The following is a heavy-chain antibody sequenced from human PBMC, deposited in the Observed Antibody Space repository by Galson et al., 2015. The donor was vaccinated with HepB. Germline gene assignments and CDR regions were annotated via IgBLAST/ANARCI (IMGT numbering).Heavy chain of an antibody. J-gene: IGHJ4*02. V-gene: IGHV3-33*01. CDR2: IWYDGSNK. CDR1: GFTFSSYG. Sequence: SLRLSCAASGFTFSSYGMHWVRQAPGKGLEWVAVIWYDGSNKYYADSVKGRFTISRDNSKNTLYLQMNSLRAEDTAVYYCARETSFRSMVRGFGYWDQGTRVTVSS. CDR3: ARETSFRSMVRGFGY. D-gene: IGHD3-10*01.